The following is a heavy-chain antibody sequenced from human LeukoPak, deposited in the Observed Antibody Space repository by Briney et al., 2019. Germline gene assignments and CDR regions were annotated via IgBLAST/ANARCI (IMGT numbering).Heavy chain of an antibody. Sequence: SETLSLTRTVSGASVSTGSYYWSWIRQPPGKGLEWIGSIYYSGSTNYNPSLKSRVTISLDTSKNQFSLKLSSVTAADTAVYYCARDRSISWFYYWGQGTLVTVSS. V-gene: IGHV4-61*01. CDR1: GASVSTGSYY. J-gene: IGHJ4*02. CDR3: ARDRSISWFYY. CDR2: IYYSGST. D-gene: IGHD6-13*01.